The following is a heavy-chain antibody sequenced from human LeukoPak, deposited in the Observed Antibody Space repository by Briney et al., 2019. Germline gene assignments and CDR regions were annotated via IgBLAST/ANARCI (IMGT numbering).Heavy chain of an antibody. CDR2: ISSSGSTI. D-gene: IGHD3-3*01. V-gene: IGHV3-11*04. CDR1: GFTFSDYY. CDR3: ARDPERFSGEYYYYYYMDV. J-gene: IGHJ6*03. Sequence: GGSLRLSCAASGFTFSDYYMSWIRQAPGKGLEWVSYISSSGSTIYYADSVKGRFTISRDNAKNSLNLQMNSLRAEDTAVYFCARDPERFSGEYYYYYYMDVWGKGTTVTVSS.